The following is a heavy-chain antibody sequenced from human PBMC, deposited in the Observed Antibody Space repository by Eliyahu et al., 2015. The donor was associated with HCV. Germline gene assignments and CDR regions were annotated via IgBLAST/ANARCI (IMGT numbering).Heavy chain of an antibody. Sequence: EVQLVESGGGLVQPGGSLKLSCAASGFTFXGXAXXWVRQASGKGLEWVGRIRSKANSYATAYAASVKGRFTISRDDSKNTAYLQMNSLKTEDTAVYYCTRHPDGDYDIDYNWFDPWGQGTLVTVSS. CDR2: IRSKANSYAT. J-gene: IGHJ5*02. CDR1: GFTFXGXA. V-gene: IGHV3-73*02. D-gene: IGHD4-17*01. CDR3: TRHPDGDYDIDYNWFDP.